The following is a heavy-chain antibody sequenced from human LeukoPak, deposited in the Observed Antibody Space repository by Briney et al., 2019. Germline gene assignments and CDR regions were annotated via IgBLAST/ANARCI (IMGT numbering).Heavy chain of an antibody. CDR2: IIHSGST. CDR3: AREGRYRYGYNEYHLYMDI. J-gene: IGHJ6*03. V-gene: IGHV4-34*12. Sequence: PSETLSLTCAVYGGSFSGYYWSWIRQPPGKGLEWIGEIIHSGSTNYNPSLKSRVTISVDTSKNQFSLKLSSVTAAETAVYYCAREGRYRYGYNEYHLYMDIWGKGTTVTVSS. CDR1: GGSFSGYY. D-gene: IGHD5-18*01.